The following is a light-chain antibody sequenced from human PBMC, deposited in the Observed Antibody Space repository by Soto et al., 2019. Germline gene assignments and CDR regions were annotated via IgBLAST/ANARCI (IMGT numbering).Light chain of an antibody. J-gene: IGLJ1*01. CDR1: SGDVGRYDY. V-gene: IGLV2-14*01. CDR2: EVS. Sequence: QSALAQPASVSGSPGQSITISCIGTSGDVGRYDYVSWYQQHPGKAPKLIIHEVSGRPSGVSDRFSGAKSGNTAFLTLSGLQAEDDSDYYCSSYASTSHVFGTGTKLTV. CDR3: SSYASTSHV.